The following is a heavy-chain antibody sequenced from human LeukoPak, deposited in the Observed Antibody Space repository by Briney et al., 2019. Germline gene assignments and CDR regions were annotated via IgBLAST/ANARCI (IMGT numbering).Heavy chain of an antibody. CDR2: IYSGGST. V-gene: IGHV3-53*01. CDR1: GFTVSSNY. CDR3: ASARPYYYDSSGYWLGCFDY. Sequence: GGSLRLSCAASGFTVSSNYMSWVRQAPGKGLEWVSVIYSGGSTYYADSVKGRFTISRDNSKNTLYLQMNSLRAEDTAVYYCASARPYYYDSSGYWLGCFDYWGQGTLVTVSS. D-gene: IGHD3-22*01. J-gene: IGHJ4*02.